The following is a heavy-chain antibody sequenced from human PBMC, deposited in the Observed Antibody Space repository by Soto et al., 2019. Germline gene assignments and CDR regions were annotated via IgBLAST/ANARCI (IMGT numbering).Heavy chain of an antibody. V-gene: IGHV3-74*01. CDR2: INSDGSTP. D-gene: IGHD2-15*01. Sequence: EVQLVESGGGLIQPGGSLRLSCVASGFSLSGYWMHWVRQAPGKGPVWVSRINSDGSTPNYADSVKGQSTLSRDNAESTVYLHMNSLRAEDTAVYYCARGIKNIYAVDVWGQGTTVTVSS. J-gene: IGHJ6*02. CDR1: GFSLSGYW. CDR3: ARGIKNIYAVDV.